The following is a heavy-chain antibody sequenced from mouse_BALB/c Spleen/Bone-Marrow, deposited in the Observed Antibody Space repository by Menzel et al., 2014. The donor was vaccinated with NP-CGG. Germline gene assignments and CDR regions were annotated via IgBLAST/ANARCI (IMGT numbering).Heavy chain of an antibody. J-gene: IGHJ3*01. CDR2: ISDGGNYT. CDR1: GFTFSDYF. D-gene: IGHD2-14*01. CDR3: ARDGDYRYAWFAF. Sequence: EVMLVESGGALVKPGGSLKLSCAASGFTFSDYFMYWVRQTPEKRLEWVATISDGGNYTCYPDSVKGRFTISRDNAKNNLHLQMNSLKSEDTAKYFCARDGDYRYAWFAFWGQGTLVTVSA. V-gene: IGHV5-4*02.